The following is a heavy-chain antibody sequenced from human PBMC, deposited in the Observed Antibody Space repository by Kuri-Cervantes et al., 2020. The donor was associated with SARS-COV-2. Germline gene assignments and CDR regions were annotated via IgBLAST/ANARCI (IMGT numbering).Heavy chain of an antibody. J-gene: IGHJ6*02. D-gene: IGHD3-3*01. CDR2: ISSSSSYT. V-gene: IGHV3-11*06. CDR1: GFTFSDYY. CDR3: ARDGSDDFWSGHELGMDV. Sequence: GESLKISCAASGFTFSDYYMSWIRQAPGKGLEWVSYISSSSSYTNYADSVKGRFTISRDNAKNSLYLQMNSLRDEDTAVYYCARDGSDDFWSGHELGMDVWGQGTTVTVSS.